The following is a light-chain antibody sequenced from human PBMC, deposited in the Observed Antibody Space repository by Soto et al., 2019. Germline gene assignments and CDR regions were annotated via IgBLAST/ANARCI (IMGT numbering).Light chain of an antibody. Sequence: EIVLTQSPGTLSLSPGERATLSCRASQSVSISHLAWYQQKPGQAPRLLIYGASIRATGIPDRFSGSGSGTDFPLTISTLEPEDFAVYYCQQYGSTPRVTFGQGTKREIK. CDR2: GAS. CDR3: QQYGSTPRVT. CDR1: QSVSISH. J-gene: IGKJ2*01. V-gene: IGKV3-20*01.